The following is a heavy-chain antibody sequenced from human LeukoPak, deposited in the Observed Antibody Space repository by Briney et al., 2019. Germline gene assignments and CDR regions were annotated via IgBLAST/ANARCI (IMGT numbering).Heavy chain of an antibody. CDR3: ARGPNYGSRTDYLDY. V-gene: IGHV3-7*03. CDR2: IKQGGGER. D-gene: IGHD4-17*01. Sequence: GGSLRLSCAASGFTFSRHWMNWLRQAPGKGLEWVANIKQGGGERNYVDSVKGRFTVSRDDAKSSLYLQMNSLRAEDTAIYYCARGPNYGSRTDYLDYWGQGTLVTVSS. CDR1: GFTFSRHW. J-gene: IGHJ4*02.